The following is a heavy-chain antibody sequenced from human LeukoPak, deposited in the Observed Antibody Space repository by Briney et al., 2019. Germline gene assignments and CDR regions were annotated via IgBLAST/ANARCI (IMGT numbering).Heavy chain of an antibody. Sequence: GGSLRLSCAASGFTFSSYGMHWVRQAPGKGLEWVAVIWYDGSNKYYADSVKGRFTISRDNSKNTLYLQMNSLRAEDTAVYYCARGGYNEPFDYWGQGTLVTVSS. CDR3: ARGGYNEPFDY. V-gene: IGHV3-33*01. CDR2: IWYDGSNK. D-gene: IGHD5-24*01. CDR1: GFTFSSYG. J-gene: IGHJ4*02.